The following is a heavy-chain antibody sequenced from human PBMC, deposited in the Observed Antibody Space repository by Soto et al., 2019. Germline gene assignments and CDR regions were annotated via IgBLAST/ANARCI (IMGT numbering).Heavy chain of an antibody. J-gene: IGHJ4*02. CDR3: AHRVLRTVFGLVTTTAIYFDF. V-gene: IGHV2-5*02. Sequence: QITLNESGPTQVKPRQTLTLTCTFSGFSLTTSGVGVGWIRQSTGKAPEWLALIYWDDDKRYSPSLKSRLTITKDPSKNQVVLTMADLDPADTATYYCAHRVLRTVFGLVTTTAIYFDFWGQGTPVAVSS. D-gene: IGHD3-3*01. CDR2: IYWDDDK. CDR1: GFSLTTSGVG.